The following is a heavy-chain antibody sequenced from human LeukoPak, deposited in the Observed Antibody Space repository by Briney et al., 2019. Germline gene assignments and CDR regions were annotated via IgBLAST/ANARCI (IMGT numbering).Heavy chain of an antibody. CDR2: IYYSGST. D-gene: IGHD3-22*01. CDR1: GGSISSYY. Sequence: SETLSLTCTVSGGSISSYYWSWIRQPPGKGLEWIGYIYYSGSTNYNPSLKSRVTISVDTSKNQFSLKLSSVTAADTAVYYCARRSRYYYDSSGYYGYWGQGTLVTVSS. J-gene: IGHJ4*02. V-gene: IGHV4-59*12. CDR3: ARRSRYYYDSSGYYGY.